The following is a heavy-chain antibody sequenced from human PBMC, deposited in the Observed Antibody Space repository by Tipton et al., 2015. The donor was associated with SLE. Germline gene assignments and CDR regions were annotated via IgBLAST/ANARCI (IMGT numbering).Heavy chain of an antibody. D-gene: IGHD3-10*01. J-gene: IGHJ4*02. CDR3: ARQVTMVRGVIIKGYYFDY. Sequence: TLSLTCTVSGGSISSHYWSWIRQPPGKGLEWIGEINHSGSTNYNPSLKSRVTISVDTSKNQFSLKLSSVTAADTAVYYCARQVTMVRGVIIKGYYFDYWGQGTLVTVSS. CDR2: INHSGST. CDR1: GGSISSHY. V-gene: IGHV4-34*01.